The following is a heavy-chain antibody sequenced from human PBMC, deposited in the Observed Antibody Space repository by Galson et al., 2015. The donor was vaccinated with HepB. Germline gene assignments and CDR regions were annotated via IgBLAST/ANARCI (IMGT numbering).Heavy chain of an antibody. CDR3: ARDPYEPGPFDY. J-gene: IGHJ4*02. CDR1: GFTFSSYS. V-gene: IGHV3-21*01. CDR2: ISSSSSYI. Sequence: SLRLSCAASGFTFSSYSMNWVRQAPGKGLEWVSSISSSSSYIYYADSVKGRFTISRDDAKNSLYLQMNSLRAEDTAVYYCARDPYEPGPFDYWGQGTLVTVSS. D-gene: IGHD1-14*01.